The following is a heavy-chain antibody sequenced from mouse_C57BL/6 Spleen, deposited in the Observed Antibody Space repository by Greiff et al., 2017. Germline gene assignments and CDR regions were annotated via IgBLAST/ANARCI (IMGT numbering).Heavy chain of an antibody. Sequence: VLLVESGPELVKPGASVKISCKASGYAFSSSWMNWVKQRPGQGLEWIGRIYPGDGDTNYTGKFKGKATLTADKSSSTAYMQLSSLTSEDSAVYFCAKVTTVVATRYFDVWGTGTTVTVSS. CDR2: IYPGDGDT. V-gene: IGHV1-82*01. J-gene: IGHJ1*03. D-gene: IGHD1-1*01. CDR1: GYAFSSSW. CDR3: AKVTTVVATRYFDV.